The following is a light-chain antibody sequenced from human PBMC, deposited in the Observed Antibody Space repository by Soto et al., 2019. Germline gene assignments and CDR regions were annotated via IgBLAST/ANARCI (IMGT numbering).Light chain of an antibody. CDR3: QQSHSMPRS. CDR2: AAS. CDR1: QKIRTY. J-gene: IGKJ1*01. Sequence: DIQRIHSPSFMSQPEGDRVTXTCRASQKIRTYLNWYQQKPGKSPQLLIYAASTLQSGVPSRFSGSGSGTDFTLTISSLQPEDFASYYCQQSHSMPRSFDQVTKVDIK. V-gene: IGKV1-39*01.